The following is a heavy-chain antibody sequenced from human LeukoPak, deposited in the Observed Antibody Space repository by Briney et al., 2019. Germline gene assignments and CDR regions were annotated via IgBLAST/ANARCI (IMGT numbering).Heavy chain of an antibody. Sequence: GGSLRLSCAASGFTFSDYYMSWIRQAPGKGLEWVSYISSSGSTIYYADSVKGRFTISRDNAMNSLYLQMNSLRAEDTAVYYCARGGSVLRYFDSSRTMDYWGQGTLVTVSS. CDR2: ISSSGSTI. V-gene: IGHV3-11*01. CDR1: GFTFSDYY. D-gene: IGHD3-9*01. CDR3: ARGGSVLRYFDSSRTMDY. J-gene: IGHJ4*02.